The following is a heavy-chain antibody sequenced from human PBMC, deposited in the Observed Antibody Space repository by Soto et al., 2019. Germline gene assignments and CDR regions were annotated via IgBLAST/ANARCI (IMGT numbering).Heavy chain of an antibody. CDR2: ISGGGRTI. J-gene: IGHJ4*01. V-gene: IGHV3-48*02. Sequence: EVQLVESGGGSVQPGGPLRLSCAASGFTFSTFSMNWVRQAPGRGLEWISYISGGGRTISYADSVKGRFTISRDNAKNSLYLQIDSLTDEDTVVYSCARDLGWAFDSWGYGTLVTVSS. CDR3: ARDLGWAFDS. D-gene: IGHD6-19*01. CDR1: GFTFSTFS.